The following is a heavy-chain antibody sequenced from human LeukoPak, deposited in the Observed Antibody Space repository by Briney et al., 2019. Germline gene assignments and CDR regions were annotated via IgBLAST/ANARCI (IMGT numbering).Heavy chain of an antibody. D-gene: IGHD3-22*01. V-gene: IGHV1-8*01. CDR3: ARGLYYYDSNGRTPYDY. CDR2: MSPNSGIT. J-gene: IGHJ4*02. Sequence: GASVKVSCKASGYTFVSYDINWVRQATGQGLEWMGWMSPNSGITGYAQKFQGRVSMTRNTSIGTAYMELSSLKSEDTAVYYCARGLYYYDSNGRTPYDYWGQGTLVTVSS. CDR1: GYTFVSYD.